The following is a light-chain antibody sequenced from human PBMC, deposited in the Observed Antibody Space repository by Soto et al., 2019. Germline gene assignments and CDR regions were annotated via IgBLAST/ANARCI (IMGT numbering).Light chain of an antibody. Sequence: DIVWTQSPGTLSLSPGKRATLSCRASQSVSSNSLAWYQKKPGQAPRLLIYGASSRAAGIPDRFSGSGSGTDFTLTISSLQSADFAVYFCQQYNNWARTFGQGTKVDIK. J-gene: IGKJ1*01. CDR3: QQYNNWART. CDR1: QSVSSNS. V-gene: IGKV3-20*01. CDR2: GAS.